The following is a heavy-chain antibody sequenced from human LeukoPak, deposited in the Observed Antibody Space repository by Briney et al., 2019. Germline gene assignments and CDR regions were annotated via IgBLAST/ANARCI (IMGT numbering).Heavy chain of an antibody. CDR2: IYYSGST. CDR1: GYSISSYY. CDR3: ARFSLSGTTSSFDY. Sequence: SETLSLTCTVSGYSISSYYWSWIRQPPGKGLEWIGCIYYSGSTNYNPSLKSRVTISVDTSKNQFSLKLSSVTAADTAVYYCARFSLSGTTSSFDYWGQGTLVTVSS. V-gene: IGHV4-59*12. D-gene: IGHD1-7*01. J-gene: IGHJ4*02.